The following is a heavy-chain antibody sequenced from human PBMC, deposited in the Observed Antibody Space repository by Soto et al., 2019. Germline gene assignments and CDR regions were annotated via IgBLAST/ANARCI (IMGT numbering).Heavy chain of an antibody. J-gene: IGHJ6*02. V-gene: IGHV1-2*04. CDR1: GYTFTGYY. CDR3: ARSRPYDSSGYYPTGYGMDV. Sequence: QVQLVQSGAEVKKPGASVKVSCKASGYTFTGYYMHWVRQAPGQGLEWMGWINPNSGGTNYAQKFQGWVTMIRDTSISTAYMELSRLRSDDTAVYYCARSRPYDSSGYYPTGYGMDVWGQGTTVTVSS. CDR2: INPNSGGT. D-gene: IGHD3-22*01.